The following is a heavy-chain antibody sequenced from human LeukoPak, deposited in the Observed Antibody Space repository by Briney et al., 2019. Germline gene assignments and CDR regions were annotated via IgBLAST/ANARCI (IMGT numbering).Heavy chain of an antibody. Sequence: SQTLSLTCSVSGGSIDSGGYYWTWIRQHPGKGLEWIGYIHTSGITYYNPSLKSRVSISADTSKSQFSLKLRSVTAADTAMYYCARNLGSYGMDVWGQGTTVTVSS. V-gene: IGHV4-31*03. CDR1: GGSIDSGGYY. CDR2: IHTSGIT. J-gene: IGHJ6*02. CDR3: ARNLGSYGMDV. D-gene: IGHD3-10*01.